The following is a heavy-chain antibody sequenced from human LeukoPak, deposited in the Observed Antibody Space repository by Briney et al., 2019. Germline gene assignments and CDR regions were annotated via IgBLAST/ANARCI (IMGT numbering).Heavy chain of an antibody. CDR1: GFTFSTYS. Sequence: GGSLRLSCAASGFTFSTYSMSWVRQAPGKGLEWVSYISGSISTIYYADSVKSRFTISRDNAKNSLYLQMNSLRAEDTAVYYCARSCGGDCYSGFDYWGQGTLVTVSS. D-gene: IGHD2-21*02. V-gene: IGHV3-48*01. CDR2: ISGSISTI. J-gene: IGHJ4*02. CDR3: ARSCGGDCYSGFDY.